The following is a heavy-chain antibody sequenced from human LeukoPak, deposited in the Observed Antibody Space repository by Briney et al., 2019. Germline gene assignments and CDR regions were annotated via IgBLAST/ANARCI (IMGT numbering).Heavy chain of an antibody. J-gene: IGHJ2*01. Sequence: SETLSLTCTVSGGSISNYYWSWVRQPPGKGLEWIGYIYYSGSTPYHPSLKSRVTISVDTSKNQFSLKLSSVTAADTAVYYCARRTYFDLWGRGTLVTVSS. CDR3: ARRTYFDL. V-gene: IGHV4-59*08. CDR2: IYYSGST. CDR1: GGSISNYY.